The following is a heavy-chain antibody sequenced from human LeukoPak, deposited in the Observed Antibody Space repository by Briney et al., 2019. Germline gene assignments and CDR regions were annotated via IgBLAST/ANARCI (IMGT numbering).Heavy chain of an antibody. D-gene: IGHD3/OR15-3a*01. Sequence: SETLSLTCTVSGGSIGSYYWSWIRQPPGKGLEWIGYIYYSGSTNYNPSLKSRVTISVDTSKNQFSLKLSSVTAADTAVYYCARGLDRPDYWGQGTLVTVSS. V-gene: IGHV4-59*01. CDR1: GGSIGSYY. CDR3: ARGLDRPDY. CDR2: IYYSGST. J-gene: IGHJ4*02.